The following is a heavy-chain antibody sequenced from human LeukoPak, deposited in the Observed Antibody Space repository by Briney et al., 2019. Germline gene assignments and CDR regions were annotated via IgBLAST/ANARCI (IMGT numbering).Heavy chain of an antibody. Sequence: SETLSLTCTVSGDSISSYYWSWIRQPPGKGLEWIAYIYDRGITNYNPSLTSRVTISVDTSKNQFSLKLISVTAADTAVYYCACGRRRGTFDYWGQGTLVTVSS. J-gene: IGHJ4*02. CDR2: IYDRGIT. CDR1: GDSISSYY. CDR3: ACGRRRGTFDY. V-gene: IGHV4-59*08.